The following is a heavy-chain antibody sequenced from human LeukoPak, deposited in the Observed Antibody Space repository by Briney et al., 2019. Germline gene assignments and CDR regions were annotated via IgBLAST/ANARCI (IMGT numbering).Heavy chain of an antibody. Sequence: ASVKVSCKASGGTFSSYAISWVRQAPGQGLEWMGGIIPIFGTANYAQKFQGRVTITTDESTSTAYMELSSLRSEDTAVYYCAGPSARYCSSTSCYSYYFDYWGQGTLVTVSS. D-gene: IGHD2-2*01. CDR3: AGPSARYCSSTSCYSYYFDY. CDR2: IIPIFGTA. CDR1: GGTFSSYA. V-gene: IGHV1-69*05. J-gene: IGHJ4*02.